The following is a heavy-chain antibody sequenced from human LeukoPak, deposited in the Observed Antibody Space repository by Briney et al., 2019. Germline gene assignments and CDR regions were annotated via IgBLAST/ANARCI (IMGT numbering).Heavy chain of an antibody. V-gene: IGHV3-30*02. CDR1: GFTFSYYG. Sequence: GGSLTLSCVASGFTFSYYGMHWVRQAPGKGLEWVAFIRYVERDKYYADYVKGRITISRDNSKNTLYLQMNSLRAEDTAVYYCAKEGDGNIDYWGQGTLVTVSS. CDR2: IRYVERDK. J-gene: IGHJ4*02. D-gene: IGHD1/OR15-1a*01. CDR3: AKEGDGNIDY.